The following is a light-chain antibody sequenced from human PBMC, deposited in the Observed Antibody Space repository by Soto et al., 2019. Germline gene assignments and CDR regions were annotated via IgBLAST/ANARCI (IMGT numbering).Light chain of an antibody. Sequence: EIVLTQSPGTLSLSPGERATLSCRASQSISTSHLAWYQQKPGQAPRLLIYGASSSATGIPDRFSGSGSGKDFTLTISRLEPEDSAIYYCQQYVSWTFGQGTKVEIK. CDR2: GAS. V-gene: IGKV3-20*01. CDR1: QSISTSH. J-gene: IGKJ1*01. CDR3: QQYVSWT.